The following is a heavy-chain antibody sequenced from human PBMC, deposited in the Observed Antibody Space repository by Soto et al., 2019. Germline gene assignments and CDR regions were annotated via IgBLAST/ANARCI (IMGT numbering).Heavy chain of an antibody. CDR3: ARVEDSAIGRFDP. CDR1: GGSVSSGSYY. CDR2: IYYSGST. Sequence: QVQLQESGPGLAKPSETLSLTCTVSGGSVSSGSYYWSWILQPPGKGLEWIGYIYYSGSTNYNPSLNSRVTISVDTSKNQFSLKLSSVTAADTAVYYCARVEDSAIGRFDPWGQGTLVTVSS. J-gene: IGHJ5*02. D-gene: IGHD2-21*01. V-gene: IGHV4-61*01.